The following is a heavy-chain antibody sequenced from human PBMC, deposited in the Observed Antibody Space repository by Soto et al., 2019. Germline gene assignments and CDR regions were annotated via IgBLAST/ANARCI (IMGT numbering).Heavy chain of an antibody. Sequence: SETLSLTCTVSGGSISSGGYYWSWIRQHPGKGLEWIGYIYYSGSTYYNPSLKSRVTISVDTSKNQFSLKLSSVTAADTAVYYCAREQEQLDYYGMDVWGQGTTVTVSS. CDR3: AREQEQLDYYGMDV. CDR2: IYYSGST. J-gene: IGHJ6*02. D-gene: IGHD6-13*01. V-gene: IGHV4-31*03. CDR1: GGSISSGGYY.